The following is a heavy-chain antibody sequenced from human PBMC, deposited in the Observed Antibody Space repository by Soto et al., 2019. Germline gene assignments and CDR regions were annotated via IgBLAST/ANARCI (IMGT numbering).Heavy chain of an antibody. CDR1: GGSFSGYY. Sequence: SETLSLTCAVYGGSFSGYYWSWIRQPPGKGLEWIGEINHSGSTNYNLSLKSRVTISVDTSKNQFSLKLSSVTAADTAVYYCARGEAARPPFFDYWGQGTLVTVSS. D-gene: IGHD6-6*01. V-gene: IGHV4-34*01. CDR3: ARGEAARPPFFDY. CDR2: INHSGST. J-gene: IGHJ4*02.